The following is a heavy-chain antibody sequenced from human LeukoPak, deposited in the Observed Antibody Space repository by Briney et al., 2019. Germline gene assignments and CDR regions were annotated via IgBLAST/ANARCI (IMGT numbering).Heavy chain of an antibody. CDR2: IYYSGST. CDR1: GGSISSYY. CDR3: ARASSGWYNWFDP. Sequence: SETLSLTCTVSGGSISSYYWSWIRQPPGKGLEWIGHIYYSGSTNYNPSLKSRVTISVDTSKTQFSLKLSSVTAADTAVYYCARASSGWYNWFDPWGQGTLVTVSS. J-gene: IGHJ5*02. V-gene: IGHV4-59*01. D-gene: IGHD6-19*01.